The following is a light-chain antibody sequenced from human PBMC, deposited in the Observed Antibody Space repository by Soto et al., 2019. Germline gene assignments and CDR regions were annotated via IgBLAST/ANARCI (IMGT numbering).Light chain of an antibody. J-gene: IGKJ4*01. Sequence: DIQMTQSPSSLSASVGDRVTITCRASQAISNYLAWYQQKPGKVPTLLIYAASTLQSGVPSRFSGSGSGTDFPLTISSLQPEDAANYYWQKFNAVPTFGGGTKVEI. CDR3: QKFNAVPT. V-gene: IGKV1-27*01. CDR2: AAS. CDR1: QAISNY.